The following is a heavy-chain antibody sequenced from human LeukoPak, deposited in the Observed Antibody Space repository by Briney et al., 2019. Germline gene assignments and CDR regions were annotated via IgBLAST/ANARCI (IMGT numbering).Heavy chain of an antibody. CDR1: GGTFSSYA. D-gene: IGHD2-21*02. CDR3: ARDPHIVVVTADHYGMDV. V-gene: IGHV1-69*04. CDR2: IIPIFGIA. Sequence: GASLKVSCKASGGTFSSYAISWVRQAPGQGLEWMGRIIPIFGIANYAQKFQGRVTITADKSTSTAYMELSSLRSEDTAVYYCARDPHIVVVTADHYGMDVWGQGTTVTVSS. J-gene: IGHJ6*02.